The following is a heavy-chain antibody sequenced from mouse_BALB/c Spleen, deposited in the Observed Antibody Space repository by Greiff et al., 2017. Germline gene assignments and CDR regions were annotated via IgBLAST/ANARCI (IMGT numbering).Heavy chain of an antibody. CDR2: ILPGSGST. CDR3: ARGDYRYDGRTEEENWYFDY. D-gene: IGHD2-14*01. J-gene: IGHJ2*01. V-gene: IGHV1-9*01. CDR1: GYTFSSYW. Sequence: VKLQQSGAELMKPGASVKISCKATGYTFSSYWIEWVKQRPGHGLEWIGEILPGSGSTNYNEKFKGKATFTADTSSNTAYMQLSSLTSEDSAVYYCARGDYRYDGRTEEENWYFDYWGQGTTLTVSS.